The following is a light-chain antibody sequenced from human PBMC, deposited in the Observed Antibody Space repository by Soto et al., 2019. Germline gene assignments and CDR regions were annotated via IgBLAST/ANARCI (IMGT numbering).Light chain of an antibody. J-gene: IGLJ1*01. V-gene: IGLV2-8*01. CDR1: RSDVGRYIY. Sequence: QSALTQPPSASESPGQSVTISYTGTRSDVGRYIYVSWYQQHAGKAPKIIMYEVSKTTSGVPDRFSGSKSGNTASLTVSVLQAEDEADYYCSSNGGSNNYVFGTVIKLTVL. CDR3: SSNGGSNNYV. CDR2: EVS.